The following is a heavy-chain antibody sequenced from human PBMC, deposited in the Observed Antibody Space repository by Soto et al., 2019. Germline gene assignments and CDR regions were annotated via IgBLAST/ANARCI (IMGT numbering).Heavy chain of an antibody. CDR3: ARKGEEGWFDP. V-gene: IGHV4-28*01. CDR2: IYYSGRT. D-gene: IGHD2-21*01. Sequence: SETLSLTCAVSGYPISSSTSWGWIRQPPGKGLEWIGHIYYSGRTYYNPSLKSRVTMSVDTSKNQFSLKLSSVTAVDTAVYYCARKGEEGWFDPWGQGTLVTVSS. J-gene: IGHJ5*02. CDR1: GYPISSSTS.